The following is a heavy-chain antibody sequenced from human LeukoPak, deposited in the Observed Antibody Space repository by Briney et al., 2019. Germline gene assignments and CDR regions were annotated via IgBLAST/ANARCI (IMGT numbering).Heavy chain of an antibody. CDR1: GGSISSGGYY. D-gene: IGHD3-16*02. J-gene: IGHJ4*02. CDR2: IYHSGST. V-gene: IGHV4-30-2*01. Sequence: PSQTLSLTCTVSGGSISSGGYYWSWIRQPPGKGLEWIGYIYHSGSTNYNPSLKSRVTISVDTSKNQFSLKLSSVTAADTAVYYCARRGHKTYYDYVWGSYRHDYWGQGTLVTVSS. CDR3: ARRGHKTYYDYVWGSYRHDY.